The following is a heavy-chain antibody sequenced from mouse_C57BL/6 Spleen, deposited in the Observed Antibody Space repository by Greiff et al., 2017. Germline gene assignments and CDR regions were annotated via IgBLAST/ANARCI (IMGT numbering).Heavy chain of an antibody. V-gene: IGHV1-64*01. CDR1: GYTFTSYW. D-gene: IGHD1-1*01. J-gene: IGHJ2*01. Sequence: QVQLQQSGAELVKPGASVKLSCKASGYTFTSYWMHWVKQRPGQGLEWIGMIHPNSGSTNYNEKFKSKATLTVDKSSSTAYMQLSSLTSEDSAVYYCARAPNYYGSSYVDYWGQGTTLTVSS. CDR2: IHPNSGST. CDR3: ARAPNYYGSSYVDY.